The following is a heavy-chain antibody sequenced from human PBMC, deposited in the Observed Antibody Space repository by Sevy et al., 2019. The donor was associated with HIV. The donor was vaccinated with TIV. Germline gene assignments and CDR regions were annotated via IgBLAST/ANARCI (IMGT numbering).Heavy chain of an antibody. CDR2: INHSGST. D-gene: IGHD6-6*01. CDR3: ARGRKYIAARPSDAFSVVRLKNYYYYGMDV. CDR1: GGSFSGYY. Sequence: SETLSLTCAVYGGSFSGYYWSWIRQPPGKGLEWIGEINHSGSTNYNPSLKSRVTISVDTSRNQFSLKLSSVTAADTAVYYCARGRKYIAARPSDAFSVVRLKNYYYYGMDVWGQGTTVTVSS. J-gene: IGHJ6*02. V-gene: IGHV4-34*01.